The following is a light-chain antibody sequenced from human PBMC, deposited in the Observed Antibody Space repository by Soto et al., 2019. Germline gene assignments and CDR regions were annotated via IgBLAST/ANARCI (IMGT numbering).Light chain of an antibody. V-gene: IGKV3-20*01. CDR1: QSVSSSY. Sequence: EIVFTPSPSPLSFSPGERTTPSFRASQSVSSSYLAWYQQKPGQAHRLLIYGAYSRATGIPDRFSGSGSGTEFTLTISSLQSEDFAVYYCQQYNNWPPTFGQGTRLEI. J-gene: IGKJ5*01. CDR3: QQYNNWPPT. CDR2: GAY.